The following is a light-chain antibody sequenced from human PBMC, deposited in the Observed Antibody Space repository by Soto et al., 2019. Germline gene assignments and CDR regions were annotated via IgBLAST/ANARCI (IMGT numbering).Light chain of an antibody. V-gene: IGLV1-40*01. CDR2: GST. J-gene: IGLJ1*01. CDR1: GSNIGAPYD. Sequence: QSVLTQPPSLSGAPGQMVTISCTGSGSNIGAPYDVHWYQHLPGTAPKLLIYGSTNRPPGVPGRFSGSKSGTSASLAITGLQAEDEADYYCQSYDSSLSGYVFGAGTKSPS. CDR3: QSYDSSLSGYV.